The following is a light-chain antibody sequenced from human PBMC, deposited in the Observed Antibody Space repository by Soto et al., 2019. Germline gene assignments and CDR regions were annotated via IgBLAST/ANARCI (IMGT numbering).Light chain of an antibody. V-gene: IGKV3-20*01. CDR3: KHYYWVPDP. CDR2: GAS. CDR1: QSVSTNN. Sequence: TQSTATLSMSPGERAMLSCSASQSVSTNNLAWYQQRPGQAPRLVIYGASNRATGIPDRFSGSGSGTSFTLTVSRLEPEDFAVYYCKHYYWVPDPFGQVTRLAIK. J-gene: IGKJ5*01.